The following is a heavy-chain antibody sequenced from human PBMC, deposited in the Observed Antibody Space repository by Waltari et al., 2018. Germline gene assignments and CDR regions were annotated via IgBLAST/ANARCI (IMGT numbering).Heavy chain of an antibody. Sequence: VQLVESGGDVVQPGRSLRLSCTASGFTFTSYGWHWVRQAPGKGLEWFSYCSSSSSTIYYADSVKGRFTISRDNAKNSLYLQMNSLRAEDTAVYYCARIMIVVSNFDYWGQGTLVTVSS. CDR2: CSSSSSTI. D-gene: IGHD3-22*01. CDR1: GFTFTSYG. J-gene: IGHJ4*02. V-gene: IGHV3-48*01. CDR3: ARIMIVVSNFDY.